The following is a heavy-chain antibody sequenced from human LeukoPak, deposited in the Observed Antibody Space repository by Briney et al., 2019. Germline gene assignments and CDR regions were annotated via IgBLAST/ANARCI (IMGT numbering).Heavy chain of an antibody. CDR3: AKILDY. CDR2: ISYDGSNK. CDR1: GFTFSSYG. Sequence: GGSLRLSCAASGFTFSSYGMHWVRQAPGRGLEWVAVISYDGSNKYYADSVKGRFTISRDNSKNTLYLQMNSLRAEDTAVYYCAKILDYWGRGTLVTVSS. V-gene: IGHV3-30*18. J-gene: IGHJ4*02.